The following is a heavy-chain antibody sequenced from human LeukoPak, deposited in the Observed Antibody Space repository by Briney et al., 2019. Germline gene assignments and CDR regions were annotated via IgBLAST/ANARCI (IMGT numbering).Heavy chain of an antibody. V-gene: IGHV1-18*01. D-gene: IGHD6-19*01. CDR1: GYTFTSYG. J-gene: IGHJ4*02. Sequence: ASVKVSCKASGYTFTSYGISWVRQAPGQGLEWMGWISAYNGNTNYAQKLQGRVTMTTDTSTSTVYMELRSLRSDDTAVYYCARDQFPYSSGWYFYYWGQGTLVTVSS. CDR3: ARDQFPYSSGWYFYY. CDR2: ISAYNGNT.